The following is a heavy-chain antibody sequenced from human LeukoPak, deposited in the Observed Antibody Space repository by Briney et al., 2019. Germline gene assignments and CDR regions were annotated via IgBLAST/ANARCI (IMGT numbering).Heavy chain of an antibody. J-gene: IGHJ5*02. CDR2: ISASGGDT. V-gene: IGHV3-23*01. CDR1: GFSFSTYS. Sequence: PGGSLRLSCAASGFSFSTYSFSWVRQAPGKGLEWVSGISASGGDTFYADSVKGRFTISRDNSKNTLSLQMNSLRVEDTAIYYCAKDVRCCNDACTWGQGTLVTVSS. CDR3: AKDVRCCNDACT. D-gene: IGHD2-8*01.